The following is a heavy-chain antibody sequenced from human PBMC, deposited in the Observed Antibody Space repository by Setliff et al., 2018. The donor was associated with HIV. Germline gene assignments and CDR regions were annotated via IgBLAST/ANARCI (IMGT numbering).Heavy chain of an antibody. CDR3: ARGEPTILVVPAAFFDY. V-gene: IGHV3-48*01. CDR1: GFTFSTYS. J-gene: IGHJ4*02. D-gene: IGHD2-2*01. CDR2: ISSSSSSI. Sequence: GGSLRLSCAASGFTFSTYSLNWVRQAPGKGLEWISCISSSSSSIYYADSVKGRFTISRDNAKNSLYLQMNSLRAEDTAVYYCARGEPTILVVPAAFFDYWGQGTLVTVSS.